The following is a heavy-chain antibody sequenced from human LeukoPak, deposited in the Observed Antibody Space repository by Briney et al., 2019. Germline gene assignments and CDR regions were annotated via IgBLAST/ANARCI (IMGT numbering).Heavy chain of an antibody. V-gene: IGHV4-61*02. CDR3: ARVSYDSSGYYSSAFAFDI. CDR1: GGSISSGSYY. D-gene: IGHD3-22*01. Sequence: SETLSLTCTVSGGSISSGSYYWSWIRQPAGKGLEWIGRIYTSGSTNYNPSLKSRVTISVDTSKNQFSLKLSSVTPADTAVYYCARVSYDSSGYYSSAFAFDIWGQGTMVTVSS. CDR2: IYTSGST. J-gene: IGHJ3*02.